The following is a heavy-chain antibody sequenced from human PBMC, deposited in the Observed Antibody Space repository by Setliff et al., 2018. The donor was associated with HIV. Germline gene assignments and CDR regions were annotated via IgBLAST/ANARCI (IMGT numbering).Heavy chain of an antibody. CDR3: ANRYCSSTSCYLGWFDP. V-gene: IGHV1-69*10. CDR1: GGTFSSYA. CDR2: IIPILGIA. J-gene: IGHJ5*02. D-gene: IGHD2-2*01. Sequence: SVKVSCKSSGGTFSSYAISWVRQAPGQGLEWMGGIIPILGIANYAQKFQGRVTITADKSTSTAYMELSSLRSEDTAVYYCANRYCSSTSCYLGWFDPWGQGTLVTVSS.